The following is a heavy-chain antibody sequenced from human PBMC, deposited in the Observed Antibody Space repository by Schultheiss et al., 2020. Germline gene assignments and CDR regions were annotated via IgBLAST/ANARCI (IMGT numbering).Heavy chain of an antibody. CDR2: IYYSGST. V-gene: IGHV4-59*08. CDR3: ARLRITMVRGVLHHYYGMDV. CDR1: GGSFSGYY. Sequence: SQTLSLTCAVYGGSFSGYYWSWIRQPPGKGLEWIGYIYYSGSTNYNPSLKSRVTISVDTSKNQFSLKLSSVTAADTAVYYCARLRITMVRGVLHHYYGMDVWGQGTTVTVSS. D-gene: IGHD3-10*01. J-gene: IGHJ6*02.